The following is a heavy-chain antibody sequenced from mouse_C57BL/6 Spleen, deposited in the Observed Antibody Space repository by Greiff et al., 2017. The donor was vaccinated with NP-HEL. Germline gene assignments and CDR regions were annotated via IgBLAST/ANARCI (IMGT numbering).Heavy chain of an antibody. Sequence: VQLQQSGAELVKPGASVKISCKASGYAFSSYWMNWVKQRPGKGLEWIGQIYPGDGDTNYNGKFKGKATLTADKSSSTAYMQLSSLTSEDSAVYFCARSWIVTPTYYYAMDYWGQGTSVTVSS. CDR2: IYPGDGDT. CDR1: GYAFSSYW. CDR3: ARSWIVTPTYYYAMDY. V-gene: IGHV1-80*01. J-gene: IGHJ4*01. D-gene: IGHD2-5*01.